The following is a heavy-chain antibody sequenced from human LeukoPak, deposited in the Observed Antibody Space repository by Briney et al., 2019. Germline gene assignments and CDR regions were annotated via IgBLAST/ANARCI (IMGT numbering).Heavy chain of an antibody. V-gene: IGHV3-23*01. CDR3: AKDTRYSYGYWDY. Sequence: GGSLRLSCAASGFTFSSYAMSWVRQAPGKGLEWVSAISGSGGSTYYADSVKGRFTISRDNSKNTLYLQMSSLRAEDTAVYYCAKDTRYSYGYWDYWGQGTLVTVSS. D-gene: IGHD5-18*01. J-gene: IGHJ4*02. CDR1: GFTFSSYA. CDR2: ISGSGGST.